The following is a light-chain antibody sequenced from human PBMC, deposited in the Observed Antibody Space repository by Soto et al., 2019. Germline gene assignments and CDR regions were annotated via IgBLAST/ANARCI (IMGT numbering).Light chain of an antibody. Sequence: DIVMTQSPLSLAVTPGEPASISCRSSQSLLHGNGYNYLVWYLQKPGQSPQLLISLGSQRSSGVPDRFSDSGSGTDFTLKISRVEAEDVGVYYCMQALQALRTFGQGTQVEIK. V-gene: IGKV2-28*01. CDR2: LGS. J-gene: IGKJ1*01. CDR3: MQALQALRT. CDR1: QSLLHGNGYNY.